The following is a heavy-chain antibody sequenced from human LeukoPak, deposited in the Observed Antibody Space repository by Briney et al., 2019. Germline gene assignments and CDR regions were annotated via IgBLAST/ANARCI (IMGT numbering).Heavy chain of an antibody. V-gene: IGHV3-21*01. CDR2: ISSSSSYI. D-gene: IGHD6-19*01. CDR3: ARDSSGWYVFDY. J-gene: IGHJ4*02. Sequence: GGSLRLSCAASGFTFSSYSMNWVSQAPGKGLEWVSSISSSSSYIYYADSVKGRFTISRDNAKNSLYLQMNSLRAEDTAVYYCARDSSGWYVFDYWGQGTLVTVSS. CDR1: GFTFSSYS.